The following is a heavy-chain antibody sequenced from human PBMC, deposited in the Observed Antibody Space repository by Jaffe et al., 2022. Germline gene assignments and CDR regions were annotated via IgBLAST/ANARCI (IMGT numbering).Heavy chain of an antibody. CDR1: GFTFSNYW. Sequence: EVQLVESGGGLVQPGGSLRLSCAASGFTFSNYWMTWVRQAPGKGLEWVANIKQDGSEKYYVDSVKGRFTISRDNAKNSLYLQMNSLRAEDTAVYYCARRSDYGDYYYYYYMDVWGKGTTVTVSS. V-gene: IGHV3-7*05. CDR3: ARRSDYGDYYYYYYMDV. CDR2: IKQDGSEK. D-gene: IGHD4-17*01. J-gene: IGHJ6*03.